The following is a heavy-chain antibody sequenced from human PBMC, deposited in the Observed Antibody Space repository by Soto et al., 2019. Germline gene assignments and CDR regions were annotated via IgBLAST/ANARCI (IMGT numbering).Heavy chain of an antibody. J-gene: IGHJ3*02. CDR1: GGSISSSSYY. Sequence: SETLSLTCTVSGGSISSSSYYWGWIRQPPGKGLEWIGSIYYSGSTYYNPSLKSRVTISVDTSKNQFSLKLSSVTAADTAVYYCARVPMRELPRHAFDIWGQGTMVTVSS. D-gene: IGHD1-26*01. CDR3: ARVPMRELPRHAFDI. V-gene: IGHV4-39*01. CDR2: IYYSGST.